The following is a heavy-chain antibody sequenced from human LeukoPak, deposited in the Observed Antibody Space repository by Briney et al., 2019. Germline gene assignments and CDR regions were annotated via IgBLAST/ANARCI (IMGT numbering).Heavy chain of an antibody. D-gene: IGHD3-10*01. CDR3: ARYNSLGRGFTAVDY. CDR2: ISGSGGST. V-gene: IGHV3-23*01. Sequence: GGSLRLSCAASGFTFSSYAMSWVRQAPGKGLEWVSAISGSGGSTYYADSVKGRFTISRDNSKSTLYLQMNSLRAEDTAVYYCARYNSLGRGFTAVDYWGKGTLVTVSA. CDR1: GFTFSSYA. J-gene: IGHJ4*02.